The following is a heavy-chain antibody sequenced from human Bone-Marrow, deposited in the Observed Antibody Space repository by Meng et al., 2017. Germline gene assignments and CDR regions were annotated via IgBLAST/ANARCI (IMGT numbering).Heavy chain of an antibody. V-gene: IGHV3-48*03. D-gene: IGHD5-12*01. CDR1: GFTFSSYE. CDR2: ISDSGSII. Sequence: GGSLRLSCAASGFTFSSYEMNWVRQAPGKGLEWVSYISDSGSIIYYADSVKGRFTISRDDAKNSLFLQMNSLRADDTAVYYCARYSGRKRGYYYGMDVWGQGTTVTVSS. CDR3: ARYSGRKRGYYYGMDV. J-gene: IGHJ6*02.